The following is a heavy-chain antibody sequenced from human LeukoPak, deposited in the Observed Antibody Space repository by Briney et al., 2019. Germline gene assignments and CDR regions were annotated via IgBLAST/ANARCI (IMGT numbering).Heavy chain of an antibody. D-gene: IGHD3-22*01. CDR3: ARDVAYYYDSSGYYDY. CDR1: GGSFSGYY. CDR2: INHSGST. J-gene: IGHJ4*02. V-gene: IGHV4-34*01. Sequence: SETLSLTCAVYGGSFSGYYWSWIRQPPGKGLEWIGEINHSGSTNYNPSLKSRVIISVDTSKNQFSLKLSSVTAADTAVYYCARDVAYYYDSSGYYDYWGQGTLVTVSS.